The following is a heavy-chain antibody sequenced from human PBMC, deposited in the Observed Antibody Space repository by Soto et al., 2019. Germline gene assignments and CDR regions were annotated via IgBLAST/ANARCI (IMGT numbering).Heavy chain of an antibody. CDR1: GGSISSGGHY. Sequence: QVQLQESGPGLVKPSQTLSLTCTVSGGSISSGGHYWSWIRQHPGKGLEWIGYIYYSGSTYYNPSLKSRVTISVDTSKNQFSLKLSSVTAADTAVYYCARTVAGTLSALDYWGQGTLVTVSS. D-gene: IGHD6-19*01. J-gene: IGHJ4*02. V-gene: IGHV4-31*03. CDR2: IYYSGST. CDR3: ARTVAGTLSALDY.